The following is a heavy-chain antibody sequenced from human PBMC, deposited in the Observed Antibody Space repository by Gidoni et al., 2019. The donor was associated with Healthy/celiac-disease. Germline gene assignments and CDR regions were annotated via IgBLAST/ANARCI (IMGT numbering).Heavy chain of an antibody. CDR3: ARTQTTVTYYFDY. CDR1: GFTFSDYY. V-gene: IGHV3-11*06. J-gene: IGHJ4*02. CDR2: ISSSSSYT. D-gene: IGHD4-17*01. Sequence: QVQLVESGGGLVKPGGSLRLSCAAPGFTFSDYYMSWIRQAPGKGLEWVSYISSSSSYTNYADSVKGRFTISRDNAKNSLYLQRNSLRAEDTAVYYCARTQTTVTYYFDYWGQGTLVTVSS.